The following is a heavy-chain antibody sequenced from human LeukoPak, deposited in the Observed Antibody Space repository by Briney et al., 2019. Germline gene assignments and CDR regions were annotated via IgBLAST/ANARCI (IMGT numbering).Heavy chain of an antibody. D-gene: IGHD2-15*01. Sequence: GGSLRLSCAASGFTFSSYGMHWVRQAPGKGLEWVAVISYDGSNKYYADSVKGRFTISRDNSKNTLYLQMNSLRAEDTAVYYCAKDVGIVVVVAATVDAFDIWGQGTMVTVSS. CDR2: ISYDGSNK. J-gene: IGHJ3*02. CDR1: GFTFSSYG. CDR3: AKDVGIVVVVAATVDAFDI. V-gene: IGHV3-30*18.